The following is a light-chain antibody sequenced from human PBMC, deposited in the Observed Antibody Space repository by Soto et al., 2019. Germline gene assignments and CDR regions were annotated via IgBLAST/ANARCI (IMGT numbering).Light chain of an antibody. V-gene: IGLV2-14*02. CDR2: EGI. J-gene: IGLJ3*02. CDR3: SSYTSSSTLGV. CDR1: SSNIGGYNV. Sequence: QSALTQPASVSGSPGQSITISCSGTSSNIGGYNVVSWYQQHPGKAPKVIVYEGIKRPSGVSDRFSGSTSGSTASLTISGLQAEDEADYYCSSYTSSSTLGVFGGGTKVTVL.